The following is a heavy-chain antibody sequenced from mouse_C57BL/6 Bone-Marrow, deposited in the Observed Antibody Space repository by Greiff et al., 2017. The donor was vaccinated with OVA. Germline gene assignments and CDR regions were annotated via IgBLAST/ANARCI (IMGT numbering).Heavy chain of an antibody. CDR2: ISSGGSYT. CDR3: AREKSYDRGYYYAMDY. J-gene: IGHJ4*01. V-gene: IGHV5-6*01. CDR1: GFTFSSYG. Sequence: EVQRVESGGDLVKPGGFLKLSCAASGFTFSSYGMSWVRQTPDKRLEWVATISSGGSYTYYPDSVKGRFTISRDNAKNTLYLQMSSLKSEDTAMYYCAREKSYDRGYYYAMDYWGQGTSVTVSS. D-gene: IGHD2-12*01.